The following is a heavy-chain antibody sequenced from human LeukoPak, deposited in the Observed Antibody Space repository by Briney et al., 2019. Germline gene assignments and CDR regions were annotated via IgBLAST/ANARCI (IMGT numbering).Heavy chain of an antibody. D-gene: IGHD4-17*01. CDR3: ARASHGDYSPGY. CDR2: ISSSSSYI. Sequence: GGSLRLSCAASGFTLSSYSMNWVRQAPGKGLEWVSSISSSSSYIYYADSVKGRFTISRDNAKNSLYLQMNSLRAEDTAVYYCARASHGDYSPGYWGQGTLVTVSS. J-gene: IGHJ4*02. V-gene: IGHV3-21*01. CDR1: GFTLSSYS.